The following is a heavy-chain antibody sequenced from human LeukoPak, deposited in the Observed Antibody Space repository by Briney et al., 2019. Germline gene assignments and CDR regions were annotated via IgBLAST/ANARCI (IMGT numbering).Heavy chain of an antibody. Sequence: GGSLRLSCAASGFTFSSYAMSWVRQAPGKGLEWVSSISDRGGSTYYTDSVKGRFTISRDNSKNTLYLQMNSLRAEDTAVYYCAKSPYGAGDIFDFWGQGTLVTASS. V-gene: IGHV3-23*01. J-gene: IGHJ4*02. CDR3: AKSPYGAGDIFDF. CDR1: GFTFSSYA. D-gene: IGHD2-15*01. CDR2: ISDRGGST.